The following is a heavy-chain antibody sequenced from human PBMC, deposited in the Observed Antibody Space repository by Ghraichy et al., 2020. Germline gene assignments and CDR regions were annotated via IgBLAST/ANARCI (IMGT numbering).Heavy chain of an antibody. J-gene: IGHJ6*02. D-gene: IGHD4-17*01. V-gene: IGHV3-21*01. CDR2: ISSSSSYI. CDR1: GFTFSSYS. Sequence: GESLNISCAASGFTFSSYSMNWVRQAPGKGLEWVSSISSSSSYIYYADSVKGRFTISRDNAKNSLYLQMNSLRAEDTAVYYCAKDGATVTSYYYYYGMDVWGQGTTVTVSS. CDR3: AKDGATVTSYYYYYGMDV.